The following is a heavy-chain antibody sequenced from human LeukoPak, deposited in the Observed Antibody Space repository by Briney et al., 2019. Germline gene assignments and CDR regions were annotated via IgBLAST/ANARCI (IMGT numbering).Heavy chain of an antibody. CDR2: INPYTGGT. CDR1: GYTFTGCY. Sequence: ASVKVSCKASGYTFTGCYMHWVRQAPGQGLEWMGWINPYTGGTNYAQKFQGRVTMTRDTSISTAYMELRRLRSDDTALYYCARPYCSGGSCHDYFDYWGQGTLVTVSS. J-gene: IGHJ4*02. V-gene: IGHV1-2*02. CDR3: ARPYCSGGSCHDYFDY. D-gene: IGHD2-15*01.